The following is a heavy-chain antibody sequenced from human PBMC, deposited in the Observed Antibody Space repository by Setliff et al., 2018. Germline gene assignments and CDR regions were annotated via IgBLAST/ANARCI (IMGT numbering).Heavy chain of an antibody. V-gene: IGHV1-46*01. D-gene: IGHD3-3*01. J-gene: IGHJ4*02. CDR3: ARESTAKNFWGEYSDY. Sequence: ASVKVSCKVSGYTLTELSMHWVRQAPGQGLEWMGVINPSDGSTTYAQKFQGRVKMTRDTSTNTVYMQLSSLRSEDTAVYYCARESTAKNFWGEYSDYWGQGTLVTAPQ. CDR2: INPSDGST. CDR1: GYTLTELS.